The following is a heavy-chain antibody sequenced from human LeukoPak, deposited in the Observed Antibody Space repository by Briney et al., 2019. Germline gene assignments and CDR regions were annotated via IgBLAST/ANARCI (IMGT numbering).Heavy chain of an antibody. CDR3: ARVRQEPEGGSGSYLDY. CDR2: INHSGST. Sequence: SETLSLTCAVYGGSFSGYYWSWIRQPPGKGLEWIGEINHSGSTNYNPSLKSRVTISVDTSKNQFSLKLSSVTAADTAVYYCARVRQEPEGGSGSYLDYWGQGTLVTVSS. J-gene: IGHJ4*02. V-gene: IGHV4-34*01. CDR1: GGSFSGYY. D-gene: IGHD3-10*01.